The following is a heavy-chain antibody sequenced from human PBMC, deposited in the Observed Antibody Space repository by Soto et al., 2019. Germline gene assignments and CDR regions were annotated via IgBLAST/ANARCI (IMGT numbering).Heavy chain of an antibody. Sequence: QITLKKSGPTVVKPTQTLTLTCSLSGLSLNTGGVGVGWIRQPPGKALEWLAVIYWDDDKSWNPSLRDRLTINRDASDDQVVLTVTNMDPVDTGTYYCARRRGGFGGGWTTPYFDYWGQGTLVTVSS. CDR1: GLSLNTGGVG. CDR3: ARRRGGFGGGWTTPYFDY. CDR2: IYWDDDK. J-gene: IGHJ4*02. V-gene: IGHV2-5*02. D-gene: IGHD6-19*01.